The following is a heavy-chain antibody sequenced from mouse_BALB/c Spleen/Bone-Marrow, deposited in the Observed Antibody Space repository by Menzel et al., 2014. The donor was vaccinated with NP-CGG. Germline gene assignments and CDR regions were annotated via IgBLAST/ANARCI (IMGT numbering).Heavy chain of an antibody. CDR3: ARLTAYAMDY. Sequence: EVQGVESGGGLVQPGGSLKLSCATSGFTFSDYYMYWVRQTPEKRLEWVAYISNGGGSTYYPDPVKGRLTISRDNAKNPLYLQMSRRKSEDTAMYYCARLTAYAMDYWGQGTSVTVSS. CDR1: GFTFSDYY. V-gene: IGHV5-12*02. J-gene: IGHJ4*01. CDR2: ISNGGGST. D-gene: IGHD1-2*01.